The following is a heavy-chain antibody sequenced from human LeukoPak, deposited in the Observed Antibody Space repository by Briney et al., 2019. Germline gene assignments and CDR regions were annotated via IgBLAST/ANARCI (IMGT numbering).Heavy chain of an antibody. V-gene: IGHV3-48*01. D-gene: IGHD2-21*01. Sequence: GGSLRLSCAASGFTFSSYSMNWVRQAPGKGLEWVSYISSSSSTIYYADSVKGRFTISRDNAKNSLYLQMSSLRAEDTAVYYCARDVSFHECGGDCYWFDNWFDPWGQGTLVTVSS. J-gene: IGHJ5*02. CDR1: GFTFSSYS. CDR2: ISSSSSTI. CDR3: ARDVSFHECGGDCYWFDNWFDP.